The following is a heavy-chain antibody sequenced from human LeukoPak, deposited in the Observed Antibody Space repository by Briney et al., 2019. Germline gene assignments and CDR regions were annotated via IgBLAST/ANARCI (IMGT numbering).Heavy chain of an antibody. CDR1: GGSVSSGSYY. D-gene: IGHD6-19*01. V-gene: IGHV4-61*01. CDR2: IYDTGST. CDR3: ARGAPELGQWLGPFY. J-gene: IGHJ4*02. Sequence: PSETLSLTCTVSGGSVSSGSYYWSWIRQPPGKGLEWIGYIYDTGSTKYNPSLKSRVTISVDTSKNQFSLKLSSVTAADTAVYYCARGAPELGQWLGPFYWGQGTLVTVSS.